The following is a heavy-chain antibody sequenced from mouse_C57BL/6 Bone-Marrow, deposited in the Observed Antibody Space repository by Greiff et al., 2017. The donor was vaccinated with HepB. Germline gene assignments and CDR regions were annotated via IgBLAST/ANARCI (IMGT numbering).Heavy chain of an antibody. V-gene: IGHV1-42*01. J-gene: IGHJ2*01. CDR1: GYSFTGYY. CDR2: INPSTGGT. Sequence: VQLQQSGPELVKPGASVKISCKASGYSFTGYYMNWVKQSPEKSLEWIGDINPSTGGTTYNQKFKAKATLTVDKSSSTAYMQLKSLTSEDSAVYYCARSGGPVTFDYWGQGTTLTVSS. CDR3: ARSGGPVTFDY. D-gene: IGHD2-5*01.